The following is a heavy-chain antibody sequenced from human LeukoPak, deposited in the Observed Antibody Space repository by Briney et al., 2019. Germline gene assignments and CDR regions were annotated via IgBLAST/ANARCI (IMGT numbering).Heavy chain of an antibody. V-gene: IGHV3-11*06. CDR3: ARGPTAAVAGTGGFYY. CDR1: GFTFSDYY. CDR2: ISSSSSYT. J-gene: IGHJ4*02. Sequence: GGSLRLSCAASGFTFSDYYMSWIRQAPGKGLEWVSYISSSSSYTNYADSVKGRFTISRDNAKNSLYLQMNSLRAEDTAVYYCARGPTAAVAGTGGFYYWGQGTLVTVSS. D-gene: IGHD6-19*01.